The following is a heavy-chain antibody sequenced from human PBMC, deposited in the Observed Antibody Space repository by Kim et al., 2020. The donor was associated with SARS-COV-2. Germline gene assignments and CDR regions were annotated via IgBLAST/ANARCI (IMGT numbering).Heavy chain of an antibody. CDR2: IKSTSDGGTT. J-gene: IGHJ4*02. D-gene: IGHD6-13*01. Sequence: GGSLRLSCAASGFTFSNAWMSWVRQAPGKGREWVGHIKSTSDGGTTDYAAPVKGRFTISSDDSKNMLYVQTNSLKIEDTAVYFCATPYSSSLLWGQGTRVPVSS. CDR3: ATPYSSSLL. CDR1: GFTFSNAW. V-gene: IGHV3-15*01.